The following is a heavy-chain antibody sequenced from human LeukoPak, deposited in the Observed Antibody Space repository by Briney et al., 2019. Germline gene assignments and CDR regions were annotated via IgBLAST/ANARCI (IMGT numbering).Heavy chain of an antibody. CDR2: IYPGDSNT. D-gene: IGHD6-13*01. V-gene: IGHV5-51*01. CDR1: GYTFTRHW. J-gene: IGHJ2*01. CDR3: AWYSSSWYRTENWYFDL. Sequence: GESLKISCKGSGYTFTRHWIGWVRQMPGKGLEWMGIIYPGDSNTRYSPSFQGQVTISADKSISTAYLQWSSLKASDTAMYYCAWYSSSWYRTENWYFDLWGRGTLVTVSS.